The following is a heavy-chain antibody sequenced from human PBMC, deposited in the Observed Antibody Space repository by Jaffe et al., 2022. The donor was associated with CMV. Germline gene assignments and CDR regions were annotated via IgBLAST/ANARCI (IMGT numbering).Heavy chain of an antibody. V-gene: IGHV5-10-1*03. CDR2: IDPSDSYT. J-gene: IGHJ5*02. Sequence: EVQLVQSGAEVKTPGESLRISCKVSGYNFTSSWITWVRQMPGKGLEWMGRIDPSDSYTSYSPSFQGHVTISADKSSNTAYLQWSTLKASDTAIYYCARLKGPNWFDPWGQGTLVTVSS. CDR3: ARLKGPNWFDP. CDR1: GYNFTSSW.